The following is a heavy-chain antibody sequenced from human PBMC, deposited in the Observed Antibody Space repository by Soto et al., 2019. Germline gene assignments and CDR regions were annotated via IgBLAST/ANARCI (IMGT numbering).Heavy chain of an antibody. CDR2: INPNSGNT. CDR3: ARRGYSSGWSPFDY. Sequence: EASVKVSCKASGYTFTGYYMHWVRQAPGQGLEWMGWINPNSGNTKYSQKFQGRVTITRDTSASTAYMELSSLRSEDTAVYYCARRGYSSGWSPFDYWGQGTLVTVSS. J-gene: IGHJ4*02. V-gene: IGHV1-2*02. CDR1: GYTFTGYY. D-gene: IGHD6-19*01.